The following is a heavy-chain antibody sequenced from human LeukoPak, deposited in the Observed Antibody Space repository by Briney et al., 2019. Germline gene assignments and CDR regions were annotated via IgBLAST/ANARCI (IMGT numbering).Heavy chain of an antibody. CDR2: INPNSGGT. CDR3: ARDIGYSSSWYEYYYYMDV. D-gene: IGHD6-13*01. Sequence: ASVKVSCKASGYTFSGYYMHWVRQAPGQGLEWMGWINPNSGGTNYAQKFQGRVTMTRDTSISTAYMELSRLRSDDTAAYYCARDIGYSSSWYEYYYYMDVWGKGTTVTVSS. V-gene: IGHV1-2*02. J-gene: IGHJ6*03. CDR1: GYTFSGYY.